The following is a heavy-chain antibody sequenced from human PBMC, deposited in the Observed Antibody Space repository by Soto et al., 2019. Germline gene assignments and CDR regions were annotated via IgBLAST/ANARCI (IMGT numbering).Heavy chain of an antibody. CDR2: ISGSGGST. Sequence: GGSLRLSCAASGFTFSSYAMSWVRQAPGKGLEWVSAISGSGGSTYYADSVKGRFTISRDNSKNTLYLQMNSLRAEDTAVYYCAKDFGSVRITMIVVEEIDYWGQGTLVTVSS. D-gene: IGHD3-22*01. CDR3: AKDFGSVRITMIVVEEIDY. CDR1: GFTFSSYA. J-gene: IGHJ4*02. V-gene: IGHV3-23*01.